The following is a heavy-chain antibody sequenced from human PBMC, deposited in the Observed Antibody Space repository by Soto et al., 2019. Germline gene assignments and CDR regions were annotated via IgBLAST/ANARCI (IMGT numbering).Heavy chain of an antibody. CDR3: AKDSGYSSGFFDY. CDR1: GFTFSSYG. D-gene: IGHD6-19*01. J-gene: IGHJ4*02. V-gene: IGHV3-30*18. Sequence: AGGSLRLSCAASGFTFSSYGMHWVRQAPGKGLEWVAVISYDVSIKYYADSVNGRFTISRDNSKNTLFLQMNSLRAEDTAVYYCAKDSGYSSGFFDYWGQGTLVTVSS. CDR2: ISYDVSIK.